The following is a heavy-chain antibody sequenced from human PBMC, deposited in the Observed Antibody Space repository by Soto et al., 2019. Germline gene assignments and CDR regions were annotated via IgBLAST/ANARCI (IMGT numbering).Heavy chain of an antibody. J-gene: IGHJ4*02. CDR3: ARGGQYYDFWSGYRTAYFDY. CDR2: IGTAGDP. V-gene: IGHV3-13*05. D-gene: IGHD3-3*01. Sequence: EVQLVESGGGLVQPGGSLRLSCAASGFTFSSYDMHWVRQATGKGLEWVSAIGTAGDPYYPGSVKGRFTISRENAKNSLYLQMNSLRAGDTAVYYCARGGQYYDFWSGYRTAYFDYWGQGTLVTVSS. CDR1: GFTFSSYD.